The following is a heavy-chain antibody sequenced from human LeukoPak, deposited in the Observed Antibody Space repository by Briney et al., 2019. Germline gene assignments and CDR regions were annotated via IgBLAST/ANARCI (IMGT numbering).Heavy chain of an antibody. D-gene: IGHD6-6*01. CDR1: GYTFTSYG. CDR2: INPNSGGT. J-gene: IGHJ6*02. CDR3: AREKVWQSGMDV. V-gene: IGHV1-2*06. Sequence: GASVKVSCKASGYTFTSYGISWVRQAPGQGLEWMGRINPNSGGTNYAQKFQGRVTMTRDTSISTAYMELSRLRSDDTAVYYCAREKVWQSGMDVWGQGTTVTVSS.